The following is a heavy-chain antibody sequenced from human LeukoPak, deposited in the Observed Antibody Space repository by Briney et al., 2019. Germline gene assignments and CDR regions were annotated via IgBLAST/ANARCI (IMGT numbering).Heavy chain of an antibody. J-gene: IGHJ4*02. CDR3: ARGGSGSYYTLFDY. Sequence: GVLRLSCAASGFTFSTYTMNWVRQAPGKGLEWVSSITSSSSHIYYADSVKGRFTISRDNGKNSLYLHMNSLRAEDTAVYYCARGGSGSYYTLFDYWGQGTLVTVSS. CDR1: GFTFSTYT. D-gene: IGHD3-10*01. CDR2: ITSSSSHI. V-gene: IGHV3-21*01.